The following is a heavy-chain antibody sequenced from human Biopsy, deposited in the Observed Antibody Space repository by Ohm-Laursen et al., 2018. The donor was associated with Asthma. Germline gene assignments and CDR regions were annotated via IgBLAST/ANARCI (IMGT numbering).Heavy chain of an antibody. CDR3: ARVWQLATLDY. J-gene: IGHJ4*02. CDR1: GFSIFTCG. V-gene: IGHV3-21*01. D-gene: IGHD6-13*01. CDR2: ISSSSSYI. Sequence: SLRLSCTASGFSIFTCGMSWVRQAPGKGLEWVLDISSSSSYIYYADSVKGRFTISRDNAKNSLYLQMNSLRAEDTAVYYCARVWQLATLDYWGQGTLVTVSS.